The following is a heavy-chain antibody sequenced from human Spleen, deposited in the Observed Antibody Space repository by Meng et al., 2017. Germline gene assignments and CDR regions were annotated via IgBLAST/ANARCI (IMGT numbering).Heavy chain of an antibody. CDR2: IYTSGST. V-gene: IGHV4-61*02. CDR3: ARGETEFDY. J-gene: IGHJ4*02. CDR1: GGSISSGDYY. D-gene: IGHD3-16*01. Sequence: SETLSLTCTVSGGSISSGDYYWTWIRQPAGKGLEWIGRIYTSGSTNYNPSLRSRVTISADTSKNQFSLKLSSVTAADTAVYYCARGETEFDYWSQGTLVTVSS.